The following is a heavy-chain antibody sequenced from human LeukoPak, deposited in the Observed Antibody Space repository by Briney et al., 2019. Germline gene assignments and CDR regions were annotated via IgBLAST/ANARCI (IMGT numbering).Heavy chain of an antibody. CDR3: TTPYILDY. V-gene: IGHV3-15*01. Sequence: GGSLRLSCAASGFTFSNAWMSWVRQAPGKGLEWVGRIKRKTDGGTTDYAAPVKGRFTISRDDSKNTLYLQMNSLKTEDTAVYYCTTPYILDYWGQGTLVTVSS. CDR2: IKRKTDGGTT. J-gene: IGHJ4*02. D-gene: IGHD4-11*01. CDR1: GFTFSNAW.